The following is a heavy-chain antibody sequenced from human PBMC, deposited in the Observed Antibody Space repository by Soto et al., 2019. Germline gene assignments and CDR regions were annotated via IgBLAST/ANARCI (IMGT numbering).Heavy chain of an antibody. Sequence: QVQLVQSGTEVKKPGASVKVSCKASGYTFTAYYIHWMRQAPGQGLEWMGWINPDSGDTKYPQTFQGRVTMPRDPSISTAYMELSRLRSDDTALYYCARADHSSSPPPFYSYFYVMDVWGKGTTVTVSS. CDR3: ARADHSSSPPPFYSYFYVMDV. CDR1: GYTFTAYY. V-gene: IGHV1-2*02. J-gene: IGHJ6*04. D-gene: IGHD6-19*01. CDR2: INPDSGDT.